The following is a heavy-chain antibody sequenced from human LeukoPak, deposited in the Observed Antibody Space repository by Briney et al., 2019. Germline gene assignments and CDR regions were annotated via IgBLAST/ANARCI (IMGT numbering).Heavy chain of an antibody. CDR1: GFTFDDYA. V-gene: IGHV3-9*01. J-gene: IGHJ4*02. CDR3: AKDIFDLGTAVAGTVDY. Sequence: QPGRSLRLSCAASGFTFDDYAMHWIRQDPGKGLEWVSGISWNSGSIGYADSVKGRFTISRDNAKNSLYLQMNSLRAEDTALYYCAKDIFDLGTAVAGTVDYWGQGTLVTVSS. D-gene: IGHD6-19*01. CDR2: ISWNSGSI.